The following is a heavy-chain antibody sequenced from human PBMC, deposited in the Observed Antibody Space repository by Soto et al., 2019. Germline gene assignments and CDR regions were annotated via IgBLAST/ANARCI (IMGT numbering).Heavy chain of an antibody. CDR1: GFTFSSYA. CDR2: ISGSGGST. CDR3: AKDLGQWLVQSYGMDV. Sequence: GGSLRLSCAASGFTFSSYAMSWVRQAPGKGLEWVSAISGSGGSTYYADSVKGRFTISRDNSKNTLYLQMNSLRAEDTAVYYCAKDLGQWLVQSYGMDVWGQGTTVTVSS. V-gene: IGHV3-23*01. D-gene: IGHD6-19*01. J-gene: IGHJ6*02.